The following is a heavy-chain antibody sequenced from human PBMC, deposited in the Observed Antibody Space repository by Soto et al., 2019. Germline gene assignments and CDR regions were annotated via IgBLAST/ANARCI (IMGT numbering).Heavy chain of an antibody. CDR2: ISYDGSNQ. J-gene: IGHJ4*02. D-gene: IGHD1-1*01. CDR1: GFTFSSHA. V-gene: IGHV3-30-3*01. CDR3: ARDLGAWKFDY. Sequence: QVQLVDSGGGVVQPGRSLRLSCAASGFTFSSHAMHWVRQAPGKGLEWVAFISYDGSNQHYADSVKGRFTISRDNSDNPLYLHMNSLRGEDTAMYFCARDLGAWKFDYWGQGTLVTVSS.